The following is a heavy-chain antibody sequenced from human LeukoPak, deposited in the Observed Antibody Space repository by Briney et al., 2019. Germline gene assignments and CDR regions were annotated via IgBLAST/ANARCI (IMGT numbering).Heavy chain of an antibody. J-gene: IGHJ4*02. CDR1: GFTFSSYA. Sequence: GGSLRLSCAASGFTFSSYAMHWVRQAPGKGLEWVAVISYDGSNKYYADSVKGRFTISRDNSKNTLYLQMNSLRAEDTAVYYCASVPTLWFGSPATDYWGQGTLVTVS. CDR3: ASVPTLWFGSPATDY. V-gene: IGHV3-30-3*01. CDR2: ISYDGSNK. D-gene: IGHD3-10*01.